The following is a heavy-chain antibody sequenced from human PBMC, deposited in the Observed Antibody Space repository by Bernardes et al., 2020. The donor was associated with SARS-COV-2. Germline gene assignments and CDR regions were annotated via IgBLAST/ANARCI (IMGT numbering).Heavy chain of an antibody. Sequence: SETLSLTCGVYRGSFSGHYWNWIRQSPGKGLEWIGESNQSGDTTYNPSLKSRVTISGNRSQLSLKLTSVTAADTAVYYCAAQDPGGSYDYWGQGTLVTVSS. CDR2: SNQSGDT. V-gene: IGHV4-34*01. D-gene: IGHD3-10*01. CDR1: RGSFSGHY. J-gene: IGHJ4*02. CDR3: AAQDPGGSYDY.